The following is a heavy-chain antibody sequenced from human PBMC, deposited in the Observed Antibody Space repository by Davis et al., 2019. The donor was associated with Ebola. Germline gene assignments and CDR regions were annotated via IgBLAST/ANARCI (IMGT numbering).Heavy chain of an antibody. D-gene: IGHD2-2*02. CDR2: IYHSGST. V-gene: IGHV4-4*02. J-gene: IGHJ2*01. CDR3: ARVGYSSSTSCYRVATVNYWYFDL. Sequence: SETLSLTCAVSGGSISSSNWWSWVRQPPGKGLEWIGEIYHSGSTNYNPSLKSRVTISVDTSKNQFSLKLSSVTAADTAVYYCARVGYSSSTSCYRVATVNYWYFDLWGRGTLVTVSS. CDR1: GGSISSSNW.